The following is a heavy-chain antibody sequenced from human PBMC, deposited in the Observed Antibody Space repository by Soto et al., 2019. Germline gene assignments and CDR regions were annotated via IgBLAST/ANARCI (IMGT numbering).Heavy chain of an antibody. V-gene: IGHV4-59*01. D-gene: IGHD6-19*01. CDR1: GGSISSYY. CDR3: ARVRWTVAGPGHFDY. Sequence: QVQLQESGPGLVKPSETLSLTCTVSGGSISSYYWSWIRQPPGKGLEWIGYIYYSGSTNYNPSLKSRVIISVDTSKNQFSLKLSSVTAADTAVYYCARVRWTVAGPGHFDYWGQGTLVTVSS. CDR2: IYYSGST. J-gene: IGHJ4*02.